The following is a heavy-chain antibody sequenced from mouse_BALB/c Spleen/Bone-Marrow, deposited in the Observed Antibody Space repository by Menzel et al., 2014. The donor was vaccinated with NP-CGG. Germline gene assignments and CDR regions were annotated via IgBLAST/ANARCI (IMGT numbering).Heavy chain of an antibody. CDR1: GYTFTSYW. V-gene: IGHV1S81*02. J-gene: IGHJ2*01. Sequence: VQVVESGAELVKPGASVKLSCKASGYTFTSYWMHWVKQRPGQGLEWIGEINPSNGRINYNEKFRSKATLTVDKSSSTAYMQLSSLTSEDSAVYYCARWGFDYWGQGTTLTVSS. CDR3: ARWGFDY. CDR2: INPSNGRI.